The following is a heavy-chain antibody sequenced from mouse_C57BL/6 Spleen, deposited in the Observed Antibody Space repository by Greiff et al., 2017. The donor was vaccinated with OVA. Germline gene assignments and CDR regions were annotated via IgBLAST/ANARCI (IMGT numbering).Heavy chain of an antibody. J-gene: IGHJ2*01. D-gene: IGHD1-3*01. V-gene: IGHV1-61*01. CDR2: IYPSDSET. Sequence: QVQLQQPGAELVRPGSSVKLSCKASGYTFTSYWMDWVKQRPGQGLEWIGNIYPSDSETHYNQKFKDKATLTVDKSSSTASMQLSSLTSEDSAVYYCARKAHYFDYWGQGTTLTVSS. CDR3: ARKAHYFDY. CDR1: GYTFTSYW.